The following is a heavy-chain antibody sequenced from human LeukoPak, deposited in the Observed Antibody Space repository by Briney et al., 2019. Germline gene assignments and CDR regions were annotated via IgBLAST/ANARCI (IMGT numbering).Heavy chain of an antibody. CDR1: GGSISSSSYY. V-gene: IGHV4-61*01. D-gene: IGHD3-10*01. CDR2: IYYSGST. Sequence: SETLSLTCTVSGGSISSSSYYWSWIRQPPGKGLEWIGYIYYSGSTNYNPSLKSRVTISVDTSKNQFSLKLSSVTAADTAVYYCAREPINRWFGEFYYYGMDVWGQGTTVTVSS. J-gene: IGHJ6*02. CDR3: AREPINRWFGEFYYYGMDV.